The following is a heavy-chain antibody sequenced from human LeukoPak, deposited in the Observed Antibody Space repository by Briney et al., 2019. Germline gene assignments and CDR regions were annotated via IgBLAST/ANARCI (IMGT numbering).Heavy chain of an antibody. Sequence: GGSLRLSCAASGFTVSSNYMNWVRQAPGKGLEWVSAISASGGSTYYADSVKGRFTISRDTSKNTLYLQLNNLTDEDRDVYYWAKDGYCGGGSCWRPFYFDYWGQGTLVTVSS. J-gene: IGHJ4*02. CDR2: ISASGGST. CDR3: AKDGYCGGGSCWRPFYFDY. D-gene: IGHD2-15*01. V-gene: IGHV3-23*01. CDR1: GFTVSSNY.